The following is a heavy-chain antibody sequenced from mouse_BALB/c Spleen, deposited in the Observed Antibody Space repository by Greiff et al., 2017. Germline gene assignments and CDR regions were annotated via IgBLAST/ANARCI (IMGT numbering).Heavy chain of an antibody. Sequence: EVMLVESGGGLVQPGGSRKLSCAASGFTFSSFGMHWVRQAPEKGLEWVAYISSGSSTIYYADTVKGRFTISRDNPKNTLFLQMTSLRSEDTAMYYCARSGYYGSSYGYFDYWGQGTTLTVSS. J-gene: IGHJ2*01. CDR1: GFTFSSFG. CDR2: ISSGSSTI. D-gene: IGHD1-1*01. V-gene: IGHV5-17*02. CDR3: ARSGYYGSSYGYFDY.